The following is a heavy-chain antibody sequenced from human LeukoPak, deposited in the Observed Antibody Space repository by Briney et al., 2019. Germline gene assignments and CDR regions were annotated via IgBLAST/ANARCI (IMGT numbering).Heavy chain of an antibody. V-gene: IGHV3-30*04. CDR1: GFTFSSYA. CDR3: ARDFRYSSSWFDAFDI. D-gene: IGHD6-13*01. Sequence: GGSLRLSCAASGFTFSSYAMHWVRQAPGKGLEWVAVISYDGSNKYYADSVKGRFTISRDNSKNTLYLQMNSLRAEDTAVYYCARDFRYSSSWFDAFDIWGQGTMVTVSS. CDR2: ISYDGSNK. J-gene: IGHJ3*02.